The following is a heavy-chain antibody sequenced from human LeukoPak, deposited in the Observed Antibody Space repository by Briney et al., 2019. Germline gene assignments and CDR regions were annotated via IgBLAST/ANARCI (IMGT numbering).Heavy chain of an antibody. Sequence: PGGSLRLSCAASGFTFSSYGMHWVRQAPGKGLEWVSSISSSGTYIYYADSVKGRFTISRDNANNSLYLQMNSLRAEDTAVYYCVGWDWGQGTLVTVSS. CDR1: GFTFSSYG. CDR2: ISSSGTYI. J-gene: IGHJ4*02. V-gene: IGHV3-21*01. CDR3: VGWD.